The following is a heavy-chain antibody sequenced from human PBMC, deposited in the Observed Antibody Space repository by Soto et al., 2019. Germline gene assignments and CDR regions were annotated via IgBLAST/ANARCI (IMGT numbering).Heavy chain of an antibody. CDR2: ILPIFGTT. D-gene: IGHD7-27*01. Sequence: QVQLVQSGAEVKKPGSSVKVACKASGGTFNTYNITWVRQAPGQGLEWMGGILPIFGTTNYAQRFQGRVTIPADDSTSTAYMELSSLRSEDTAVYYCARDETGDSYYYYYGMDVWGQGTTVTVTS. V-gene: IGHV1-69*01. CDR1: GGTFNTYN. J-gene: IGHJ6*02. CDR3: ARDETGDSYYYYYGMDV.